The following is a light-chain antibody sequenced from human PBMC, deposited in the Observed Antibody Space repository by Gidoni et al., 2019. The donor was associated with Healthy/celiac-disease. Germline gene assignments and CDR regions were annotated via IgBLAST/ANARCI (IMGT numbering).Light chain of an antibody. V-gene: IGKV3-20*01. CDR3: QQYGSSSSRT. Sequence: ESVLTQSPGTLSLSPGERATLSCRASQSVSSSYLAWYQQKPGQAPRLLIYCASSRATGIPDRFSGSGSGTDFTLPISRLAPEDFAVYYCQQYGSSSSRTFXPXTRLEIK. CDR1: QSVSSSY. J-gene: IGKJ5*01. CDR2: CAS.